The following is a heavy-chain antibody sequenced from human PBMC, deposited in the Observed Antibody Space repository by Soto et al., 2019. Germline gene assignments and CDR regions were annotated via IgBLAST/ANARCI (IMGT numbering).Heavy chain of an antibody. CDR2: TYYRSKWYN. V-gene: IGHV6-1*01. J-gene: IGHJ4*02. D-gene: IGHD2-2*01. CDR1: GDSVSTNYAT. Sequence: SQTLSLTCAISGDSVSTNYATWDWIRQSPSRGLEWLGRTYYRSKWYNDYALSVKGRITINPDTSNNQLSLQLNSVTPDDTAVYYCAVGRGFCISTSCPGSDYFDYWGQGTQVTVSS. CDR3: AVGRGFCISTSCPGSDYFDY.